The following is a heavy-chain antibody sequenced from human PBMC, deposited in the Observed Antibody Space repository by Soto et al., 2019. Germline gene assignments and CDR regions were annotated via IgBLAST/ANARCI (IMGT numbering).Heavy chain of an antibody. J-gene: IGHJ4*02. V-gene: IGHV1-18*01. CDR3: AGDVGYGLIDF. D-gene: IGHD5-18*01. CDR1: GYTFASYG. CDR2: INAYNGNT. Sequence: QVQLVQSGAEVKKPGASVKVSCKASGYTFASYGISWVRQAPGQGREWMGGINAYNGNTNYAQKLQGRVTVTTDTSTSTAYRELRSLRSDDTAVYYCAGDVGYGLIDFWGQGTLVTVS.